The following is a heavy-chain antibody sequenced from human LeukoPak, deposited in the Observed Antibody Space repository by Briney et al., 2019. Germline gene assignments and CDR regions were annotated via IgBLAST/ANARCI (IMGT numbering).Heavy chain of an antibody. D-gene: IGHD3-16*01. CDR1: GGSISSYY. Sequence: ASETLSLTCTVSGGSISSYYWSWIRQPPGKGLEWIGYTYYSGSNNYNPSLKSRVTISVDTSKNQFSLKLSSVTAADTAVYYCARHWGNWFDPWGQGTLVTVSS. CDR2: TYYSGSN. CDR3: ARHWGNWFDP. V-gene: IGHV4-59*08. J-gene: IGHJ5*02.